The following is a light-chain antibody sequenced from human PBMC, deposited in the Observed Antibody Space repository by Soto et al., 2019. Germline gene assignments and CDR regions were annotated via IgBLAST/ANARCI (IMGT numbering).Light chain of an antibody. Sequence: QSVLTQPPSASATPGQRVTISCSGSSSNIGNNTVNWYQQVPGTAPNLLIYSNNRRPSGVPDRFSGSKSGTSASLAISRLQSDDEADYYCAAWDDSLNGPVFGGGTKLTVL. CDR2: SNN. CDR1: SSNIGNNT. J-gene: IGLJ3*02. CDR3: AAWDDSLNGPV. V-gene: IGLV1-44*01.